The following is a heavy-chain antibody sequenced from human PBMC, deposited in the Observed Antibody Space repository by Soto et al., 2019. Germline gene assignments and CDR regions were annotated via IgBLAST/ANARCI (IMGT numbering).Heavy chain of an antibody. CDR2: INPSGGST. J-gene: IGHJ6*03. Sequence: GASVKVSCKASGYTFTCYYMHWVRQAPGQGLEWMGIINPSGGSTSYAQKFQGRVTMTRDTSTSTVYMELSSLRSEDTAVYYCARDYSNYGAKRFGQDYYYYYMDVWGKGTTGTVSS. D-gene: IGHD4-4*01. CDR1: GYTFTCYY. CDR3: ARDYSNYGAKRFGQDYYYYYMDV. V-gene: IGHV1-46*03.